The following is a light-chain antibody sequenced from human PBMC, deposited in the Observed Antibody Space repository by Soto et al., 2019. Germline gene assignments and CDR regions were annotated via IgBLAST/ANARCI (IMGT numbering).Light chain of an antibody. J-gene: IGKJ1*01. V-gene: IGKV3-15*01. CDR1: QSVSSN. Sequence: LVMTQSPATLSVSPGESATLSCRASQSVSSNLAWYQQKPGQXPXXLIYGASTRAAGIPARLIVIGSGTDFPPTVPSMQSEDSGVDDCHQQNNWWTFSQGTKVDI. CDR3: HQQNNWWT. CDR2: GAS.